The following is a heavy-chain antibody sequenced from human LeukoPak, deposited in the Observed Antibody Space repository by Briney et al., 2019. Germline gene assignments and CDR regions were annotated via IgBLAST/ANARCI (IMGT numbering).Heavy chain of an antibody. D-gene: IGHD6-19*01. V-gene: IGHV3-11*06. CDR3: ARDGFSSGWFN. CDR1: GFTFGDYY. J-gene: IGHJ3*01. Sequence: GGSLRLSCAASGFTFGDYYMSWIRQAPGKGLEWISSISGSSDYTPYADFLKGRVTISRDNAKNSLYLQLNSLSVEDTAVYYCARDGFSSGWFNWGKGTVVTVSS. CDR2: ISGSSDYT.